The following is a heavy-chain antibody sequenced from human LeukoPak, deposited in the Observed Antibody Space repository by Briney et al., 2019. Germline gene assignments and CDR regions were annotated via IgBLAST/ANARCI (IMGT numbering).Heavy chain of an antibody. J-gene: IGHJ4*02. CDR2: IYYSGST. Sequence: SETLSLTCAVSGGSISSSSYYWGWLRQPPGTGLEWIGSIYYSGSTYYNPSLKSRVTISVDTSKNQFSLKLSSVTAADTAVYYCACRTYYYDSSGYRGAYYFDYWGQGTLVTVSS. CDR3: ACRTYYYDSSGYRGAYYFDY. CDR1: GGSISSSSYY. D-gene: IGHD3-22*01. V-gene: IGHV4-39*01.